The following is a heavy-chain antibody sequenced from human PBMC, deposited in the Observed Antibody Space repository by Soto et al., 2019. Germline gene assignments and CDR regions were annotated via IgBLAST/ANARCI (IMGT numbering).Heavy chain of an antibody. CDR1: GFTFSSYA. V-gene: IGHV3-30-3*01. CDR2: ISYEGSNK. J-gene: IGHJ3*02. CDR3: ASDAFDI. Sequence: QVQLVESGGVVVQPGRSLRLSCAASGFTFSSYAMRWVRQAPGKGLEWVAVISYEGSNKYYADSVKPRFTISRDNSKNTLYLQMNSLTAEDTAVYYCASDAFDIWGQGTMVTVSS.